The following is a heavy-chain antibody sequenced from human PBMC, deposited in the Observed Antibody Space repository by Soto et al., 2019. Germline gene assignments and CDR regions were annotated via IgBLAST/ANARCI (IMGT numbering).Heavy chain of an antibody. D-gene: IGHD3-10*01. CDR3: ARENGYGSGSYYNDY. Sequence: QVQLVESGGGVVQPGRSLRLSCAASGFTFSSYGMHWVRQAPGKGLEWVAVIWYDGSNKYYADSVKGRLTISRDNSKNTLYLQMNSLRAEDTAVYYCARENGYGSGSYYNDYWGQGTLVTVSS. J-gene: IGHJ4*02. V-gene: IGHV3-33*01. CDR1: GFTFSSYG. CDR2: IWYDGSNK.